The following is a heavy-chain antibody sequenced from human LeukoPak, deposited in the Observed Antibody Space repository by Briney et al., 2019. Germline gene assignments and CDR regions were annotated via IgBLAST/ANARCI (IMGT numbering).Heavy chain of an antibody. CDR3: AISDYYYDSSEY. Sequence: ASVKASCKASGYTFTSYYMHWVRQAPGQGLEWMGIINPSGGSTSYAQKFQDRVTMTRDMPTNTVYMELSSLRYEDTAVYYCAISDYYYDSSEYWGQGTLVTVSS. CDR2: INPSGGST. V-gene: IGHV1-46*01. J-gene: IGHJ4*02. CDR1: GYTFTSYY. D-gene: IGHD3-22*01.